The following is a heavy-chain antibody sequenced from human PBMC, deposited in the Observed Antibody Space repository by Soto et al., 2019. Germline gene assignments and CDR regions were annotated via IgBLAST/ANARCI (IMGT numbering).Heavy chain of an antibody. CDR3: AREPEALDY. Sequence: PSETLSLTCAVSGGSISSGGYSWSWIRQPPGKGLEWIGYIYHSGSTYYNPSLKSRVTISVDRSKNQFSLKLSSVTAADTAVYYCAREPEALDYWGQGTLVT. CDR2: IYHSGST. CDR1: GGSISSGGYS. V-gene: IGHV4-30-2*01. J-gene: IGHJ4*02.